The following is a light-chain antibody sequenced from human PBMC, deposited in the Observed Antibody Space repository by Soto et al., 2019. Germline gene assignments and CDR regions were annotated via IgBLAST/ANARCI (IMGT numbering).Light chain of an antibody. CDR2: EVF. Sequence: DIGMTQSPLSLSVTPGQQTSSSCKSIQSLLYVDGKTYLYWYLQKSGQPPQLLIYEVFNRISGVPDRFSGSGSGTDFTLKISRVEAEVVGVYYCMQGIQLPRTFGQGTKVEIK. CDR1: QSLLYVDGKTY. CDR3: MQGIQLPRT. J-gene: IGKJ1*01. V-gene: IGKV2D-29*01.